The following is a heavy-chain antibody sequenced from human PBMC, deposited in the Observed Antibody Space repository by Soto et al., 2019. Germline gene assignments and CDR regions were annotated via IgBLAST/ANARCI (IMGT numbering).Heavy chain of an antibody. D-gene: IGHD4-17*01. CDR2: INWNGGST. CDR1: GFTFDDYG. Sequence: PGGSLRLSCAASGFTFDDYGMSWVRQAPGKGLEWVSAINWNGGSTGYADSVKGRFTISRDNSKNTLYLQMNSLRAEDTAVYYCAKAKLTVTTFVSYDYWGQGTLVTVS. CDR3: AKAKLTVTTFVSYDY. V-gene: IGHV3-20*04. J-gene: IGHJ4*02.